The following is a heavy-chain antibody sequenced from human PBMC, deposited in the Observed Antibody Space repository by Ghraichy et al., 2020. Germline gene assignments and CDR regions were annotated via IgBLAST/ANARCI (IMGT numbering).Heavy chain of an antibody. Sequence: ESLNISCAVYGGSFSGYYWSWIRQPPGKGLEWIGEVNHSGSTNSNPSLKSRVTISVDTSKNQFSLKLSSVTAADTAVYYCARGYDYGTADYWGQGTLVTVSS. CDR2: VNHSGST. V-gene: IGHV4-34*01. D-gene: IGHD4-17*01. CDR1: GGSFSGYY. J-gene: IGHJ4*02. CDR3: ARGYDYGTADY.